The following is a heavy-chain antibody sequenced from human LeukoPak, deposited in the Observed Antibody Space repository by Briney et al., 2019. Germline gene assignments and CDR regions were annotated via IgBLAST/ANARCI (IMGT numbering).Heavy chain of an antibody. CDR1: GGSFSSYA. Sequence: ASVKVSCKASGGSFSSYAISWVRQAPGQGLEWMGGIIPIFGTASYAQKFQGRVTITADESTSTAYMELSSLRSEDTAVYYCARDMDSSRGYGMDVWGQGTTVTVSS. CDR2: IIPIFGTA. V-gene: IGHV1-69*13. J-gene: IGHJ6*02. CDR3: ARDMDSSRGYGMDV. D-gene: IGHD3-22*01.